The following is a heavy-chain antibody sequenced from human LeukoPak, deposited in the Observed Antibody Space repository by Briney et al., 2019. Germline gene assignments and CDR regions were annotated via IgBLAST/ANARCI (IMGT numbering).Heavy chain of an antibody. J-gene: IGHJ3*02. V-gene: IGHV3-30*18. CDR2: ISDDGRGT. D-gene: IGHD6-19*01. CDR3: AKEDHSSGRAGTFDI. Sequence: GGSLRLSCAASGSTFSSYWMSWVRQAPGKGLEWVAGISDDGRGTYYADSVKGRFTISRDNSKNSLYLQLNSLRPEDTAMYYCAKEDHSSGRAGTFDIWGQGTMVTVSS. CDR1: GSTFSSYW.